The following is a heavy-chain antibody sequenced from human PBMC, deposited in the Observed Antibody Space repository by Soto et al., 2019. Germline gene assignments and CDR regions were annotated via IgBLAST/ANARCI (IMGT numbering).Heavy chain of an antibody. CDR1: GYTFTSYY. Sequence: ASVKVSCKASGYTFTSYYMHWVRQAPGQGLEWMGIINPSGGSTSYAQKFQGRVTMTRDTSTSTVYMELSSLRSEDTAVYYCARGGLERWLRLAPSIWFDPWGQGTLVTVSS. J-gene: IGHJ5*02. CDR3: ARGGLERWLRLAPSIWFDP. V-gene: IGHV1-46*01. D-gene: IGHD5-12*01. CDR2: INPSGGST.